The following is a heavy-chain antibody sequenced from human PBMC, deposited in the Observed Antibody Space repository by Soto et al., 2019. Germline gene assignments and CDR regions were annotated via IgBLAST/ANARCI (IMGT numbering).Heavy chain of an antibody. CDR3: ARAGIEVARSREFDI. CDR2: IKQDGSEK. V-gene: IGHV3-7*01. J-gene: IGHJ3*02. CDR1: GFTFSSYW. D-gene: IGHD6-19*01. Sequence: LGGSLRLSCAASGFTFSSYWMSWVRQAPGKGLEWVANIKQDGSEKYYVDSVKGRFTIPRDNARNSLYLQMNSLRAEDTAVYYCARAGIEVARSREFDIWGQGTMVTVSS.